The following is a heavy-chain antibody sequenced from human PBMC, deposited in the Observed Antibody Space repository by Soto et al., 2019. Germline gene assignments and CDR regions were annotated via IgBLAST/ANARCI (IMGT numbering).Heavy chain of an antibody. D-gene: IGHD4-4*01. CDR1: GYTFTSYG. CDR3: ARDSGAATTNWFDP. CDR2: ISAYNGNT. J-gene: IGHJ5*02. V-gene: IGHV1-18*01. Sequence: ASVKVSCKASGYTFTSYGISWVRQAPGQGLEWMGWISAYNGNTNYAQKLQGRVTMTTDTSTSTAYMELRSLRSDDTAVYYCARDSGAATTNWFDPWGQGTLVTVSS.